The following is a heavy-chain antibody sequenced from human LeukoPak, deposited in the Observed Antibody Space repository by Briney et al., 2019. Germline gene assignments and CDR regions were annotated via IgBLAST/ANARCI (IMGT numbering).Heavy chain of an antibody. CDR2: INPNSGGT. J-gene: IGHJ5*02. CDR1: GYTFTGYY. Sequence: ASVKVSCKASGYTFTGYYMHWVRQAPGQGLEWMGWINPNSGGTNYAQKFQGRVTMTRDTSISTAYMELSRLRSDDTAVYYCAREANYHDSSGYYYVPNWFDPWGQGTLVTVSS. V-gene: IGHV1-2*02. CDR3: AREANYHDSSGYYYVPNWFDP. D-gene: IGHD3-22*01.